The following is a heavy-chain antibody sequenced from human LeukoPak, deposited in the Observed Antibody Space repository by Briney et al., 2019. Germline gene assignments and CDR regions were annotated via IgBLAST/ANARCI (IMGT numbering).Heavy chain of an antibody. Sequence: SETLSLTCTVSGGSISSGDYYWSWIRQPPGKGLEWIGYIYYSGSTYYNPSLKSRVTISVDTSENQFSLKLSSVTAADTAVYYCARGGYDFPYYYYGMDVWGQGTTVTVSS. V-gene: IGHV4-30-4*01. CDR3: ARGGYDFPYYYYGMDV. D-gene: IGHD5-12*01. J-gene: IGHJ6*02. CDR1: GGSISSGDYY. CDR2: IYYSGST.